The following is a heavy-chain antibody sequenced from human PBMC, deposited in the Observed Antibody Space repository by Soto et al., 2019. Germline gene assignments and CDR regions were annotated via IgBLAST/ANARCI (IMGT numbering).Heavy chain of an antibody. V-gene: IGHV4-31*03. D-gene: IGHD2-8*01. CDR2: IYYSGST. Sequence: QVQLQESGPGLVKPSQTLSLTCTVSVAPLSSGCYYWTWIRQHPGKGLEWIGYIYYSGSTFYNPSLRSRLTISVDTSKTQFPLKLTSVTAADTAVYYCAGFSDRVTPAHVLYWGQGALVTVSS. CDR3: AGFSDRVTPAHVLY. CDR1: VAPLSSGCYY. J-gene: IGHJ4*02.